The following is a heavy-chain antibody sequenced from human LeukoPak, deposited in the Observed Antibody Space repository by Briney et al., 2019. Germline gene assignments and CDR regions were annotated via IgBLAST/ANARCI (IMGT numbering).Heavy chain of an antibody. J-gene: IGHJ4*02. CDR1: GGSISSYY. D-gene: IGHD2-2*01. CDR2: IYYSGST. Sequence: PSETLSLTCTVSGGSISSYYWSWIRQPPGKGLEWIGYIYYSGSTNYNPSLKSRVTISVDTSKNQFSLKLSSVTAADTAVYYCASVGVVPAHFDYWGQGTLVTVSS. CDR3: ASVGVVPAHFDY. V-gene: IGHV4-59*01.